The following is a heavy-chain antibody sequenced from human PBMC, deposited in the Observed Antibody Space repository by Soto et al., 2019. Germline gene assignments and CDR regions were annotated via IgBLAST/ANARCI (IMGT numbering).Heavy chain of an antibody. CDR3: APLAFGIGAAGTG. CDR1: GGTFSSYA. V-gene: IGHV1-69*06. D-gene: IGHD6-13*01. Sequence: QVQLVQSGAEVKKPWSSVKVSCKASGGTFSSYAISWVRQAPGQGREWMGGIIPIFGTANYAQKFQGRVTITADKSTSTAYMEMSSLRSEDTAVYYCAPLAFGIGAAGTGWGQGTLVTVSS. J-gene: IGHJ4*02. CDR2: IIPIFGTA.